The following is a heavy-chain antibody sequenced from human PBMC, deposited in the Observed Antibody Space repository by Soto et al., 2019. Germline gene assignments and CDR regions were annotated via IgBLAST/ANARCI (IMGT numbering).Heavy chain of an antibody. Sequence: QVQLQESGPGLVKPSQTLSLTCTVSGDSISRGGYYWNWIRQHPRKGLEWIGYIYHSGSTNYNPSLKSRVTISVDTSKNQLSLESSNVTAADTAVYYCARDGAGAYGLGWFDPWGQGILVTVSS. CDR2: IYHSGST. D-gene: IGHD2-21*01. J-gene: IGHJ5*02. V-gene: IGHV4-31*03. CDR1: GDSISRGGYY. CDR3: ARDGAGAYGLGWFDP.